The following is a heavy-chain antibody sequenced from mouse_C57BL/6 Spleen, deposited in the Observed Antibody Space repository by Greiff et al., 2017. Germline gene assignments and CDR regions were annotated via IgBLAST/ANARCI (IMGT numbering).Heavy chain of an antibody. J-gene: IGHJ2*01. CDR1: GYTFTSYW. D-gene: IGHD1-1*01. Sequence: QVQLKQSGAELAKPGASVKLSCKASGYTFTSYWMHWVKQRPGQGLEWIGYINPSSGYTKYTQKFKDKATLTADKSSSTAYMQLSSLTYEDSAVYYCARETTVPYFDYWGQGTTLTVSS. CDR3: ARETTVPYFDY. V-gene: IGHV1-7*01. CDR2: INPSSGYT.